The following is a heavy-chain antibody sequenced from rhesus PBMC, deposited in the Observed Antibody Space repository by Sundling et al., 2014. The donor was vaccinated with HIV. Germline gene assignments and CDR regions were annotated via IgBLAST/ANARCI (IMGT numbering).Heavy chain of an antibody. CDR2: IWFDGSKK. Sequence: EVLLVESGGGLVQPGGSLRLSCEASGFTFSNFGMHWVRQAPGKGLEWVAIIWFDGSKKYYGDAVKDRFTISRDNSKNTLYLQMNNLKLDDTAVYYCVSAQKGYWGQGVLVTVSS. CDR1: GFTFSNFG. V-gene: IGHV3-54*02. CDR3: VSAQKGY. J-gene: IGHJ4*01.